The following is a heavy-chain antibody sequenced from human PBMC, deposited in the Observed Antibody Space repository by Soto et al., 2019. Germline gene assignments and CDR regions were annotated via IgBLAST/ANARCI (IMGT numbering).Heavy chain of an antibody. D-gene: IGHD6-19*01. J-gene: IGHJ6*02. CDR1: GYSFTSYW. CDR2: IYPGDSDT. V-gene: IGHV5-51*01. CDR3: ARCMAIAVAGRRAYYYYGMDV. Sequence: GESLKISCKGSGYSFTSYWIGWVRQMPGKGLEWMGIIYPGDSDTRYSPSFQGQVTISADKSISTAYLQWSSLKASDTAMYYCARCMAIAVAGRRAYYYYGMDVWGQGTTVTVSS.